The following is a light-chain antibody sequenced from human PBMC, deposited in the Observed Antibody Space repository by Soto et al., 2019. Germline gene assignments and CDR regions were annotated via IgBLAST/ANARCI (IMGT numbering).Light chain of an antibody. CDR1: QSVSSN. Sequence: EVLMTQSPATLSVSPGERATLSCRASQSVSSNLAWYRQKPGQAPTLLIYGASTRATGMPARFSGSGSGTEFTLTISSRQSEDFAVYYCQQYNDWPHTFGQGTKVEIQ. J-gene: IGKJ1*01. V-gene: IGKV3-15*01. CDR2: GAS. CDR3: QQYNDWPHT.